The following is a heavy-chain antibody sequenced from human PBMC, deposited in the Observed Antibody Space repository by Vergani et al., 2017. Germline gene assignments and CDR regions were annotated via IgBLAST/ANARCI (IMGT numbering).Heavy chain of an antibody. CDR3: ARVLPYYDFWSGPMDY. J-gene: IGHJ4*02. Sequence: QVQLVQSGAEVKKPGASVKVSCKASGYTFTGYYMHWVRQAPGQGLEWMGWINPNSGGTNYAQKFQGRVTMTRDTSISTAYMELSRLRSDDTAVYYCARVLPYYDFWSGPMDYWGQGTLVTVSS. CDR2: INPNSGGT. D-gene: IGHD3-3*01. V-gene: IGHV1-2*02. CDR1: GYTFTGYY.